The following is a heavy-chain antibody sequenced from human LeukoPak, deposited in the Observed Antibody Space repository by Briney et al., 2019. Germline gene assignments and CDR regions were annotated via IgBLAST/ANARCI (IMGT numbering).Heavy chain of an antibody. Sequence: GGSLRLSCAASGFTFSSYAMSWVRQAPGKGLEWVAFIRYDGSNKYYADSVKGRFTISRDNSKNTLYLQMNSLRAEDTAVYYCAKDPRRGYSYGHAKRTYMDVWGKGTTVTVSS. CDR1: GFTFSSYA. V-gene: IGHV3-30*02. J-gene: IGHJ6*03. CDR2: IRYDGSNK. D-gene: IGHD5-18*01. CDR3: AKDPRRGYSYGHAKRTYMDV.